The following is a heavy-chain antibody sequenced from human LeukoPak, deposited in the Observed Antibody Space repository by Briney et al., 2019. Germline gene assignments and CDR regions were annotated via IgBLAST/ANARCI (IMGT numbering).Heavy chain of an antibody. J-gene: IGHJ4*02. CDR1: GFTFSTYA. V-gene: IGHV3-23*01. CDR3: AKATLGSCSGARCYPFDY. Sequence: GSLRLSCAASGFTFSTYAMNWVRQAPGKGLERASSITGRGDSTYFADSVKGRFTISRDNSKNTLYLQMNSLRAEDTAIYYCAKATLGSCSGARCYPFDYWGQGTLVNVSS. D-gene: IGHD2-15*01. CDR2: ITGRGDST.